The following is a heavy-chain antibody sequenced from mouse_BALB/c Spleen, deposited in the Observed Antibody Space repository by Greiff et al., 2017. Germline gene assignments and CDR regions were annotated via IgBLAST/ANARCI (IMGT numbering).Heavy chain of an antibody. Sequence: VQLQQSGPELVKPGASVKMSCKASGYTFTSYVMHWVKQKPGQGLEWIGYINPYNDGTKYNEKFKGKATLTSDKSSSTAYMELSSLTSEDSAVYYCARGLITTVVARAMDYWGQGTSVTVSS. V-gene: IGHV1-14*01. J-gene: IGHJ4*01. CDR2: INPYNDGT. D-gene: IGHD1-1*01. CDR1: GYTFTSYV. CDR3: ARGLITTVVARAMDY.